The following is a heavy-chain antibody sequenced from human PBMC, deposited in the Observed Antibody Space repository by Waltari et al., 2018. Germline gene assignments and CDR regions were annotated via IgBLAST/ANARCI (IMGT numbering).Heavy chain of an antibody. CDR2: INHSGST. Sequence: QVQLQQWGAGLLKPSETLSLTCAVYGGSFSGYYWSWIRQPPGKGLEWIVEINHSGSTNYNPSLKSRVTISVDTSKNQFSLKLSSVTAADTAVYYCVSLDYDFWSGYFWFDPWGQGTLVTVSS. CDR3: VSLDYDFWSGYFWFDP. D-gene: IGHD3-3*01. V-gene: IGHV4-34*01. J-gene: IGHJ5*02. CDR1: GGSFSGYY.